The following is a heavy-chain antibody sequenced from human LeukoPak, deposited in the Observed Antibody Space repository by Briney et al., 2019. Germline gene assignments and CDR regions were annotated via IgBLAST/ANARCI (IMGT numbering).Heavy chain of an antibody. V-gene: IGHV3-74*01. CDR2: IKSDGSST. CDR3: AREFTVGPTQTDAFDV. Sequence: PGGSLSLSXAASGFTLSSYWMHWVRQVPGKGSLWVSRIKSDGSSTSYADSVKGRFTISRDNAKNTLYLQMNGLRVEDTAIYYCAREFTVGPTQTDAFDVWGQGTMVTVSS. D-gene: IGHD1-26*01. CDR1: GFTLSSYW. J-gene: IGHJ3*01.